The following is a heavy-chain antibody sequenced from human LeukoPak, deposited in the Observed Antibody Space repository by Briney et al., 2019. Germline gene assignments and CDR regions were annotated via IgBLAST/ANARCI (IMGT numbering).Heavy chain of an antibody. CDR3: ARRWEPQY. Sequence: GGSLRLSCAASGFTFSSYSMNWVRQAPGKGLEWVSYISSSSSTIYYADSVKGRFTISRDNAKNSLYLQMNRLRAEDTAVYYCARRWEPQYWGQGTLVTVSS. CDR2: ISSSSSTI. V-gene: IGHV3-48*01. CDR1: GFTFSSYS. J-gene: IGHJ4*02. D-gene: IGHD1-26*01.